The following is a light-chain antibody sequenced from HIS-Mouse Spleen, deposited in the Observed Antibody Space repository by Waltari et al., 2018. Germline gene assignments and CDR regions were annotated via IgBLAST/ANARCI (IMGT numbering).Light chain of an antibody. CDR3: QTADSSGTYVV. J-gene: IGLJ2*01. V-gene: IGLV3-25*03. CDR1: ALPKQY. CDR2: KDS. Sequence: SYELTQPPSVSVSPGQTARITCSGDALPKQYAYWYQQRPGQAPWLGIYKDSERPSGIPESFSDSSSGTPVTLTISGVQAEDEADYSCQTADSSGTYVVFGGGTKLTVL.